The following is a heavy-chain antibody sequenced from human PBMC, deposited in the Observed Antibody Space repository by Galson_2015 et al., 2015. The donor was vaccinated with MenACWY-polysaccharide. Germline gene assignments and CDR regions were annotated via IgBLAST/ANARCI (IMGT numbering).Heavy chain of an antibody. CDR3: ARATYNGGWYPDYFDY. D-gene: IGHD6-19*01. V-gene: IGHV3-7*01. CDR1: GFTFSTYW. CDR2: IKLDGSDK. J-gene: IGHJ4*02. Sequence: SLRLSCAASGFTFSTYWMSWVRQAPGKGLEWVANIKLDGSDKYYVDSVKGRFTISRDNAKNSLYLQMNGLRAEDTAIFFCARATYNGGWYPDYFDYWGQGALVTVSS.